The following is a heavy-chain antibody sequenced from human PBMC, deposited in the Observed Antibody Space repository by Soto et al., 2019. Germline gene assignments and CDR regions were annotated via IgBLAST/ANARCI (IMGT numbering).Heavy chain of an antibody. Sequence: PSETLSLTCTVSGGSISSYYWSWTRQPPGKGLEWIGYIYYSGSTNYNPSLKSRVTISVDTSKNQFSLKLSSVTAADTAVYYCARNGQGIIDYWGQGTLVTVSS. J-gene: IGHJ4*02. CDR1: GGSISSYY. CDR2: IYYSGST. D-gene: IGHD6-13*01. V-gene: IGHV4-59*08. CDR3: ARNGQGIIDY.